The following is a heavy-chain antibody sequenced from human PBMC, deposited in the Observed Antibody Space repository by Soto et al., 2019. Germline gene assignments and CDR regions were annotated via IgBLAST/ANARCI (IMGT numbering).Heavy chain of an antibody. D-gene: IGHD1-26*01. V-gene: IGHV4-39*01. CDR1: GGSITSSSYY. CDR3: ATQEVGGSYVYTFDP. CDR2: IYYSGST. Sequence: QLHLRESGPGLVKPSETLSLTCTVSGGSITSSSYYWGWIRQPPGKGLEWIGSIYYSGSTYYHPSLKSRVTTSVDTSKNQFSLKLSSVTAADTAVYYCATQEVGGSYVYTFDPWGQGTLVTVSS. J-gene: IGHJ5*02.